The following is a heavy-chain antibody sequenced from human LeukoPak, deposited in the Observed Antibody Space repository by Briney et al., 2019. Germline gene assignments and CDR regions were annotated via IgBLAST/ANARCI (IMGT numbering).Heavy chain of an antibody. D-gene: IGHD3-9*01. CDR2: IYYSGST. Sequence: GSLRLSCAASGFTFSRYDLSWVRQAPGKGLEWIGSIYYSGSTNYNPSLKSRVTISVDTSKNQFSLKLSSVTAADTAVYYCARLRRGGYFDRLRLGAFDIWGQGTMVTVSS. J-gene: IGHJ3*02. CDR1: GFTFSRYD. V-gene: IGHV4-59*08. CDR3: ARLRRGGYFDRLRLGAFDI.